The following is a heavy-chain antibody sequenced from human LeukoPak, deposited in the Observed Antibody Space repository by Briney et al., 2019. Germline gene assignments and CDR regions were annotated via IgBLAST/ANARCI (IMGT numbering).Heavy chain of an antibody. CDR1: GFTFSSYG. Sequence: GRSLRLSCAASGFTFSSYGMHWVRQAPGKGLEWVAVISYDGSNKYYADSVKGRFTISRDNSKNTLYLQMNSLRAEDTAVYYCAKGSSPLEVMVYASDYWGQGTLVTVSS. CDR2: ISYDGSNK. D-gene: IGHD2-8*01. CDR3: AKGSSPLEVMVYASDY. J-gene: IGHJ4*02. V-gene: IGHV3-30*18.